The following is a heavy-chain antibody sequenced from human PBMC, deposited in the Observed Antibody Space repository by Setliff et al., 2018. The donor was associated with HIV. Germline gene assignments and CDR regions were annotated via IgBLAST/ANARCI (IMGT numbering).Heavy chain of an antibody. CDR1: GYTFTGYY. J-gene: IGHJ5*02. V-gene: IGHV1-2*02. CDR3: ARDLGNSSIANWFDP. D-gene: IGHD6-13*01. Sequence: ASVKVSCKASGYTFTGYYMHWVRQAPGQGLEWMGWINPNSGGTNYAQKFQGRVTMTRDTSISTAYMELSRLRSDDTAVYYCARDLGNSSIANWFDPWDQGTLVTVSS. CDR2: INPNSGGT.